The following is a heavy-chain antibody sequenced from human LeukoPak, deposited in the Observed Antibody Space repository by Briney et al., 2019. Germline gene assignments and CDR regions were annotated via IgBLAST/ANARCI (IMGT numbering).Heavy chain of an antibody. V-gene: IGHV1-2*02. CDR1: GYTFTGYY. J-gene: IGHJ3*02. CDR2: INPNSGGT. CDR3: ARGLGYCSSTSCSAFDI. D-gene: IGHD2-2*01. Sequence: GASVKVSCKASGYTFTGYYMHWVRQAPGQGLEWMGWINPNSGGTNYAQKFQGRVTMTRDTSISTAYMELSRLRSDDTAVYYCARGLGYCSSTSCSAFDIWGQGTMVTVSS.